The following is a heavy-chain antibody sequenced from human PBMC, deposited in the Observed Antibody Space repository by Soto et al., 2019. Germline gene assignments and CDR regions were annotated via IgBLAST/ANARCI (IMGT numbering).Heavy chain of an antibody. D-gene: IGHD3-3*01. V-gene: IGHV3-30*18. CDR2: ISYDGSNK. CDR1: GFTFSSYG. J-gene: IGHJ4*02. Sequence: GSLRLSCAASGFTFSSYGMHWVRQAPGKGLEWVAVISYDGSNKYYADSVKGRFTISRDNSKNTLYLQMNSLRAEDTAVYYCAKGGDIPYYDFWSGLAVVYWGQGTLVTVSS. CDR3: AKGGDIPYYDFWSGLAVVY.